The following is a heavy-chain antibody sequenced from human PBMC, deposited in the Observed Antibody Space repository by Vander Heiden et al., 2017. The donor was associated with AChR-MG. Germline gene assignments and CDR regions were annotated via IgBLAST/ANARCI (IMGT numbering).Heavy chain of an antibody. J-gene: IGHJ4*02. D-gene: IGHD4-17*01. V-gene: IGHV1-18*01. CDR2: ISAYNGNT. Sequence: VQLVQSGAEVKKPGASVKVSCKAYGYTFTSYGISWVRQAPGQGLEWMGWISAYNGNTNYAKKLQGRVTMTTDTSTSTAYMEMRSLRSDDTAVYYCARDYGPGGYLNRGDFDYWGQGTLVTVSS. CDR1: GYTFTSYG. CDR3: ARDYGPGGYLNRGDFDY.